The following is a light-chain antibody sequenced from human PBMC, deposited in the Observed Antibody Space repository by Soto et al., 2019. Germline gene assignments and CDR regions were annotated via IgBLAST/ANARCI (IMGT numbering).Light chain of an antibody. Sequence: EIVLTQSPGTLSLSPGERATLSCRASQSVSSSYLAWYQQKPGQAPRLLIYGASIRATGIPDRFSASGSGTDFTLTISRLEPEDFAVYYCQQYCSSPEAFGGGTKVEIK. CDR3: QQYCSSPEA. CDR1: QSVSSSY. J-gene: IGKJ4*01. CDR2: GAS. V-gene: IGKV3-20*01.